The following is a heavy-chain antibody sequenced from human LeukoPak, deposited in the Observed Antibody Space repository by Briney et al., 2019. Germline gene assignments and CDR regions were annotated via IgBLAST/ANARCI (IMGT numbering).Heavy chain of an antibody. V-gene: IGHV1-24*01. CDR2: FDPEDGET. CDR3: ATDSDCSGGSCYSSPSDY. D-gene: IGHD2-15*01. Sequence: GASVKVSCKVSGYTLTELSMHWVRQAPGKGLEWMGGFDPEDGETIYAQKFQGRVTMTEDTSTDTAYMELSSLRSEDTAVYYCATDSDCSGGSCYSSPSDYWGQGTLVTVSS. J-gene: IGHJ4*02. CDR1: GYTLTELS.